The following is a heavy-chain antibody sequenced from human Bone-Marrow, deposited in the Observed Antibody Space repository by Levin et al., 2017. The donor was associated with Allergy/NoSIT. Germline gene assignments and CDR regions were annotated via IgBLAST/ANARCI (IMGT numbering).Heavy chain of an antibody. V-gene: IGHV4-59*01. CDR1: GGSIGTFH. D-gene: IGHD6-19*01. CDR3: ARSAGLVGSGWAYYFDY. CDR2: TYYIGST. J-gene: IGHJ4*02. Sequence: ASETLSLTCTVSGGSIGTFHWNWIRQAPGKRPEWIGYTYYIGSTNYNPSLAGRVTISLDRSKNQFSLRLKSVTAADTAVYYCARSAGLVGSGWAYYFDYWGQGTLVTVSS.